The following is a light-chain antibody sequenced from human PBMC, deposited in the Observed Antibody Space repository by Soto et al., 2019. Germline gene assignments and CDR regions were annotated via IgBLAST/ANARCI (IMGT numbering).Light chain of an antibody. J-gene: IGLJ1*01. CDR3: QSYDSSLSGYV. Sequence: SVLTQPASVSGSPGQSITISCTGTSSDVGGYNYVSWYQQHPGKAPKLMIYDVSNRPSGVSNRFSGSKSGTSASLAITGLQAEDEADYYCQSYDSSLSGYVFGTGTKVTVL. CDR1: SSDVGGYNY. CDR2: DVS. V-gene: IGLV2-14*01.